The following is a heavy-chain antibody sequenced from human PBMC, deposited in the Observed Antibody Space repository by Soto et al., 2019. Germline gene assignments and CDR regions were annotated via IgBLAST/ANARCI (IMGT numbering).Heavy chain of an antibody. V-gene: IGHV1-69*13. D-gene: IGHD4-17*01. J-gene: IGHJ4*02. CDR3: ASVSVGHYGVHLLETYYFDY. CDR1: GGTFSSYA. CDR2: IIPIFGTA. Sequence: EASVKVSCKASGGTFSSYAISWVRQAPGQGLEWMGGIIPIFGTANYAQKFQGRVTITADESTSTAYMELSSLRSEDTAVYYCASVSVGHYGVHLLETYYFDYWGQGTLVTVSS.